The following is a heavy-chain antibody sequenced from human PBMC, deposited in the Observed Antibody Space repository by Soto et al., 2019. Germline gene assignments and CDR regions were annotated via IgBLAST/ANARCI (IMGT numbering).Heavy chain of an antibody. V-gene: IGHV1-46*01. CDR3: AVSGYSSGWYYFDY. Sequence: ASVNVSCQASGFTFTSYYMHWVRQAPGQGLEWMGIINPSGGSTSYAQKFQGRVTMTRDTSTSTVYMELSSLRSEDTAVYYCAVSGYSSGWYYFDYWGQGTLVTVSS. CDR1: GFTFTSYY. J-gene: IGHJ4*02. D-gene: IGHD6-19*01. CDR2: INPSGGST.